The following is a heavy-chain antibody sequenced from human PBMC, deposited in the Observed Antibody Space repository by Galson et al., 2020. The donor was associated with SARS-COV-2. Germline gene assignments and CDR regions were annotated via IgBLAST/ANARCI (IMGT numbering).Heavy chain of an antibody. CDR3: ARVGSSGWPHFDY. CDR1: GYTFSNYG. CDR2: INPYNGDT. D-gene: IGHD6-19*01. V-gene: IGHV1-18*01. J-gene: IGHJ4*02. Sequence: ASVKVSCKASGYTFSNYGMVWVRQAPGQGLEWMAWINPYNGDTNYALKLQGRVILTTDTSTSTAYMELRSLRLDDTAVYYCARVGSSGWPHFDYWGQGTLVTVSS.